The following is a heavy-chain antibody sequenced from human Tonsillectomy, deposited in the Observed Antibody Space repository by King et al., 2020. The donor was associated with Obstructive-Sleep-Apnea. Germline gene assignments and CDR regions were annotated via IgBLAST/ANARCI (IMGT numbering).Heavy chain of an antibody. Sequence: QLQESGPGLVKPSQTLSLTCAVSGGSISSGGYSWSWIRQPPGKGLEWIGYIYYSGSTYYNPYLKSRVTISVDTSKNQFSLKLSSVTAADTAVYYCARGIYGDYWDYWGQGTLVTVSS. D-gene: IGHD4-17*01. CDR1: GGSISSGGYS. J-gene: IGHJ4*02. V-gene: IGHV4-30-4*07. CDR2: IYYSGST. CDR3: ARGIYGDYWDY.